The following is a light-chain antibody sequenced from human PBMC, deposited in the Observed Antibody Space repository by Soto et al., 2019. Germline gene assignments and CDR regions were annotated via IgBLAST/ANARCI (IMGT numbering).Light chain of an antibody. CDR2: SND. V-gene: IGLV1-44*01. J-gene: IGLJ2*01. CDR3: ATWDVSLNGPV. Sequence: QSALTQPPSASGTPGQRVTISCSGSNSNIGTNTVSWYQQLPGTAPKLLIYSNDQRPSGVPDRFSGSKSGTSASLAISGLQSEDETDYYCATWDVSLNGPVFGGGTKLTVL. CDR1: NSNIGTNT.